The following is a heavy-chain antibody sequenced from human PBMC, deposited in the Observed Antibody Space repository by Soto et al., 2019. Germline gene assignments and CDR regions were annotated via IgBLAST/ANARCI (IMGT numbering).Heavy chain of an antibody. V-gene: IGHV3-23*01. CDR1: GYTFSSRA. CDR3: ATLLGFSSGGSWYSHVADY. D-gene: IGHD2-8*02. Sequence: EVHLWESGGDLVQPGGSLRVSCVGSGYTFSSRAMSWVRQAPGKGLEWVSGIDGGGTTDCADSVKGRFTISRDNSQDTLYLQMNSLRAEDTAVYYCATLLGFSSGGSWYSHVADYWGQGTLVTVSS. J-gene: IGHJ4*02. CDR2: IDGGGTT.